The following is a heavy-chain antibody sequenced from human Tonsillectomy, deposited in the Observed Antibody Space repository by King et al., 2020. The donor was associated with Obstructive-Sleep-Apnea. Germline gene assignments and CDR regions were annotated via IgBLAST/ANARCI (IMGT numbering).Heavy chain of an antibody. Sequence: VQLVESGGGLVQPGRSLRLSCAASGFSFDDYGMHWVRQAPGKGLEWVSGISWNSGSIGYAASVKGRFTISRDDARNSLYLQMNSLRPEDTALYYCAKDDFQGGPRKFDYWGQGTLVTVSS. CDR2: ISWNSGSI. J-gene: IGHJ4*02. CDR1: GFSFDDYG. CDR3: AKDDFQGGPRKFDY. V-gene: IGHV3-9*01. D-gene: IGHD3-16*01.